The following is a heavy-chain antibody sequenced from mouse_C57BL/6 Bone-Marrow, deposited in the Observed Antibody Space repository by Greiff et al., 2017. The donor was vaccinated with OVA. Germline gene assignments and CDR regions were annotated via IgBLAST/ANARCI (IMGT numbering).Heavy chain of an antibody. V-gene: IGHV1-52*01. CDR3: ARGGVVATRGVYY. D-gene: IGHD1-1*01. J-gene: IGHJ4*01. CDR2: IDPSDSET. CDR1: GYTFTSYW. Sequence: VQLQQPGAELVRPGSSVKLSCKASGYTFTSYWMHWVKQRPIQGLEWIGNIDPSDSETHYNQKFKDKATLTVDKSSSTAYMQLSSLTSEDSAVYYCARGGVVATRGVYYWGQGTSVTVSS.